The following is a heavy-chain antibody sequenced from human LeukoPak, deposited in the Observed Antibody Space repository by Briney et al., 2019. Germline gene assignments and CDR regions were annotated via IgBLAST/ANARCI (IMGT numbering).Heavy chain of an antibody. V-gene: IGHV4-38-2*02. Sequence: PSETLSLTCSVSGYSISSGYYWGWIRQPPGKGLEWIGSIYHSGSTYYNPSLKSRVTISVDTSKNQFSLKLSSVTAADTAVYYCARDWSIGDAFDIWGQGTMVTVSS. CDR2: IYHSGST. J-gene: IGHJ3*02. CDR3: ARDWSIGDAFDI. D-gene: IGHD3-16*01. CDR1: GYSISSGYY.